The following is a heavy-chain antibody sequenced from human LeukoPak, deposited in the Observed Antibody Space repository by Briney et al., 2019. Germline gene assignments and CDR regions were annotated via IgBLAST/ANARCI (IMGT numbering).Heavy chain of an antibody. J-gene: IGHJ4*02. CDR1: GFTFSNAW. Sequence: GGSLRLSCAASGFTFSNAWMSWGRQAPGKGLEWVGRIKSKTDGGTTDYAAPVKGRFTISREDSKKTLYVPINSLKTEDTAVYYCNTGGDCYNFDYWGQGTLVTVSS. V-gene: IGHV3-15*01. CDR3: NTGGDCYNFDY. D-gene: IGHD5-24*01. CDR2: IKSKTDGGTT.